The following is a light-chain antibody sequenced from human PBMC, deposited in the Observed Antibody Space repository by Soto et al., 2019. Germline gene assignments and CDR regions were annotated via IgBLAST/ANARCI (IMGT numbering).Light chain of an antibody. CDR3: PHYSRYSPCT. CDR1: QNINMW. V-gene: IGKV1-5*01. J-gene: IGKJ1*01. Sequence: DIQMTQSPSTLSASVGDRVTITCRASQNINMWLAWYQQKPGKAPKLLTHDAPSLQSGVPSRFGGSGSGTDFTLTITSLLPDDCATYYCPHYSRYSPCTFGQGTKVDI. CDR2: DAP.